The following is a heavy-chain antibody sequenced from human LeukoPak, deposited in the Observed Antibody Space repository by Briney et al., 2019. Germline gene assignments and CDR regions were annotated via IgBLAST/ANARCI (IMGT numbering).Heavy chain of an antibody. Sequence: GASVKVSCKASGGTFSSFAISWVRQAPGQGLEWMGGIIPIIGTANYAQKFQGRVTITTDESTSTAYMELSSLRSEDTAVYYCARDLQQAGAYMDVWGKGTTVTVSS. J-gene: IGHJ6*03. CDR3: ARDLQQAGAYMDV. CDR1: GGTFSSFA. D-gene: IGHD6-13*01. CDR2: IIPIIGTA. V-gene: IGHV1-69*05.